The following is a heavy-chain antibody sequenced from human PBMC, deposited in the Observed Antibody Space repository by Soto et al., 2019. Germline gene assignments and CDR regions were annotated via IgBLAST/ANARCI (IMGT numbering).Heavy chain of an antibody. CDR3: AKSLNINCKNWFDL. CDR2: ISETGGRT. CDR1: GFTFSSSD. V-gene: IGHV3-23*01. Sequence: QLLESGGGLAQPGGSLTLSCAASGFTFSSSDMNWVRQAPGKGLEWVSIISETGGRTYYADSVKGRFTISRDNARSVLYLQMNSLRADDTAVYYCAKSLNINCKNWFDLWGQGTLVTVSS. D-gene: IGHD1-1*01. J-gene: IGHJ5*02.